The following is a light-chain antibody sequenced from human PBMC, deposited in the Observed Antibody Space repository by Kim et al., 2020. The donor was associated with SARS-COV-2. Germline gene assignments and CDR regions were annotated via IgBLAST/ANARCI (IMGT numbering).Light chain of an antibody. CDR2: GTN. CDR1: NSNIGSST. Sequence: ELTQPPSASGIPGQRVTISCSGSNSNIGSSTVNWYQQLPGTAPKLLIYGTNQRPMGVPDRFSGSKSGTSASLAISGLRSEDESDYYCASWDDSLNGQVFGTGTKVTVL. V-gene: IGLV1-44*01. CDR3: ASWDDSLNGQV. J-gene: IGLJ1*01.